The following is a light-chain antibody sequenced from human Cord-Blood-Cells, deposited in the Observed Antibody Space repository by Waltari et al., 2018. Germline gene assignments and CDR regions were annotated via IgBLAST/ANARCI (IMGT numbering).Light chain of an antibody. J-gene: IGLJ1*01. Sequence: SYELTQPPSVSVSPGQTASITCSGAKLGDKYACWYQQKPGQSPVLVIYQDSKRPSGIPERFSGSNSGKTATLTISGTQAMDEADYYCQAWDSSTAHYVFGTGTKVTVL. CDR3: QAWDSSTAHYV. V-gene: IGLV3-1*01. CDR2: QDS. CDR1: KLGDKY.